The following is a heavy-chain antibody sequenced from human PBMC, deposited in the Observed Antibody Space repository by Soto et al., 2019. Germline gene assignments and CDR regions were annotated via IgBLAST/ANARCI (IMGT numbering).Heavy chain of an antibody. J-gene: IGHJ5*02. CDR1: GGSISSGGYY. Sequence: PSETLYRTCTVSGGSISSGGYYWSWIRQHPGKGLEWIGYIYYSGSTYYNPSLKSPVTISVDTSKNQFSLKLSSVTAAETAVYYCARQFEPVWFDPGGQGTLVTVSS. V-gene: IGHV4-31*01. D-gene: IGHD3-9*01. CDR3: ARQFEPVWFDP. CDR2: IYYSGST.